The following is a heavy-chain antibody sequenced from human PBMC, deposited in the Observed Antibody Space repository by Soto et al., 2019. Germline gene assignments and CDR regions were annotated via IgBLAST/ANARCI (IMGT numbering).Heavy chain of an antibody. Sequence: ASVKVSCKASGYTFTGYYMHWVLQAPGQGLEWMGWINPNSGGTNYAQKLQGRVTMTRDTSISTAYMELSRLRSDDTAVYYCARGTITMIVVVITSDYYYGMDVWGQGTTVTVSS. CDR2: INPNSGGT. CDR1: GYTFTGYY. CDR3: ARGTITMIVVVITSDYYYGMDV. J-gene: IGHJ6*02. D-gene: IGHD3-22*01. V-gene: IGHV1-2*02.